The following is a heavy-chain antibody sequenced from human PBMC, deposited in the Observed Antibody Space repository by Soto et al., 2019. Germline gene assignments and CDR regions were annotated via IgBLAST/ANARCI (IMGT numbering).Heavy chain of an antibody. V-gene: IGHV4-59*01. Sequence: SSTLRLTCTVSGGSISSYYWSWIRQPPGKGLEWIGYIYYSGSTNYNPSLKSRVTISVDTSKNQFSLKMRSVTAADTAVYYCGVKSRRCNFYYYSGEEPRGQGNMVT. J-gene: IGHJ6*02. CDR3: GVKSRRCNFYYYSGEEP. CDR1: GGSISSYY. CDR2: IYYSGST. D-gene: IGHD2-15*01.